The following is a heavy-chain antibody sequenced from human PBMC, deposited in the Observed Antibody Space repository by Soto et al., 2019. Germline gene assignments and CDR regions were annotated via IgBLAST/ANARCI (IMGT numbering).Heavy chain of an antibody. Sequence: SETLSLTCTVSGGSISSSSYYWGWIRQPPGKGLEWIGSIYYSGSTYYNPSLKSRVTISVDTSKNQFSLKLSSVTAADTAVYYCAREDDCSGGSCPIYYWGQGTLVTVSS. CDR1: GGSISSSSYY. CDR2: IYYSGST. CDR3: AREDDCSGGSCPIYY. J-gene: IGHJ4*02. D-gene: IGHD2-15*01. V-gene: IGHV4-39*02.